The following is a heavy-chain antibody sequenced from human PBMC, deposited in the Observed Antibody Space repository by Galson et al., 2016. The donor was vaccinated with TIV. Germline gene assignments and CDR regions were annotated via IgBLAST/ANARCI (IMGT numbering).Heavy chain of an antibody. J-gene: IGHJ5*02. D-gene: IGHD3-3*01. Sequence: QSGAEVKKPGESLRISCQASGYGFSHYWVAWVRQLPGKGLEWMGIIYPGDSTVRYSPSFQGQVTIPVDKSLSSAYLQWSSLKASDTAMYFCARREGYDVRSGHYPDIRWFDHWGQGTLVTVSS. V-gene: IGHV5-51*03. CDR1: GYGFSHYW. CDR3: ARREGYDVRSGHYPDIRWFDH. CDR2: IYPGDSTV.